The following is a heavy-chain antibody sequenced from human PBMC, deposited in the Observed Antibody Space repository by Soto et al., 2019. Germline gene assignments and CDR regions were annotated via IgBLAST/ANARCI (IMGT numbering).Heavy chain of an antibody. D-gene: IGHD1-26*01. J-gene: IGHJ4*02. CDR1: GGSISVYY. CDR2: IYDSGSP. Sequence: QVQLQESGPGQVKPSETLSLTCTISGGSISVYYWSWIRQPPGQALEWIGYIYDSGSPYYNPSLRSRIIISADTSKNQISLKLTSATAADTAVYSCARGVGSSPPRYWGRGTLVTVSS. V-gene: IGHV4-59*01. CDR3: ARGVGSSPPRY.